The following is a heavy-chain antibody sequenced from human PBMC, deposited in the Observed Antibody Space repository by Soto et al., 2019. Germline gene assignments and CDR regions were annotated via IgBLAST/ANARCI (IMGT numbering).Heavy chain of an antibody. V-gene: IGHV3-30-3*01. CDR1: GFTFSSYA. CDR2: ISYDGSNK. Sequence: GGSLRLSCAASGFTFSSYAMHWVRQAPGKGLEWVAVISYDGSNKYYADSVKGRFTISRDNSKNTLYLQMNSLRAEDTAVYYCARVGYDSSGYWLFDYRGQGTLVTVSS. D-gene: IGHD3-22*01. CDR3: ARVGYDSSGYWLFDY. J-gene: IGHJ4*02.